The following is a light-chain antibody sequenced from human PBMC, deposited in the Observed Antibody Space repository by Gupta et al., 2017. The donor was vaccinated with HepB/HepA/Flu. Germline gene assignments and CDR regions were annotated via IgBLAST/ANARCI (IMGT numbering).Light chain of an antibody. V-gene: IGLV2-14*03. CDR1: SSDVGGYKY. J-gene: IGLJ2*01. CDR2: DVN. CDR3: SAYTSSSTRV. Sequence: QSALTQPASVSGSPGQSITLSCPGTSSDVGGYKYVSWYQQHPGKAPKLMIYDVNYRPSGVSNRFSGSKSGNTASLTISGLQAEDEADYYCSAYTSSSTRVFGGGTKLTVL.